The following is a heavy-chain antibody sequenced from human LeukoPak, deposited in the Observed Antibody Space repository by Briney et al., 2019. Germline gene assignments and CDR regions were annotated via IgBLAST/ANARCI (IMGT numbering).Heavy chain of an antibody. V-gene: IGHV3-30*18. J-gene: IGHJ4*02. Sequence: GRSLRLSCAASGFTFSSYGMHWVRQAPGKGLERVAVISYDGSNKYYADSVKGRFTISRDNSKNTLYLQMNSLRAEDTAVYYCAKDLRGSGWSPFDYWGQGTLVTVSS. CDR1: GFTFSSYG. CDR2: ISYDGSNK. CDR3: AKDLRGSGWSPFDY. D-gene: IGHD6-19*01.